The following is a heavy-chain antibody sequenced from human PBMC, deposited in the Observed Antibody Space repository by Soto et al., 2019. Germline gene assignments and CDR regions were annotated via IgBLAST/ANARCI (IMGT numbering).Heavy chain of an antibody. V-gene: IGHV3-48*04. CDR2: ISIGGTTI. CDR1: GFTFRNYN. J-gene: IGHJ4*02. CDR3: VKDIYDTSGYWGYFYY. D-gene: IGHD3-22*01. Sequence: GGSLRLSCAASGFTFRNYNMNWVRQAPGKGLEWVSHISIGGTTIDYADSVKGRLTISRDNAKNSLYLQMNSLRAEDTALYYCVKDIYDTSGYWGYFYYWGQGTQVTVSS.